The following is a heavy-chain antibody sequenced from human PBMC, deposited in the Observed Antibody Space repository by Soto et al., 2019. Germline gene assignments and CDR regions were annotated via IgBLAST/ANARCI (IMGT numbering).Heavy chain of an antibody. CDR2: IIPIYDSP. CDR3: AASTFLSGVSGYFHLEF. CDR1: GDTFNNYA. D-gene: IGHD3-3*01. V-gene: IGHV1-69*06. J-gene: IGHJ4*02. Sequence: SVKVSCKASGDTFNNYAISWVRQAPLQVLQWMVGIIPIYDSPSYAQGSHNRVTITAERSTSTAHLELNGLTSEDTAVYYCAASTFLSGVSGYFHLEFWGQGTMVTLSS.